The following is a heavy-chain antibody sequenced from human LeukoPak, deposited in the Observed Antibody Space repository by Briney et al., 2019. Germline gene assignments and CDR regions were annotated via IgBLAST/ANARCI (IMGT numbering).Heavy chain of an antibody. CDR3: ARVSGDDAFDI. CDR2: IKYSGST. J-gene: IGHJ3*02. D-gene: IGHD1-26*01. CDR1: GGSFSGFY. V-gene: IGHV4-34*01. Sequence: KPSETLSLTCAVYGGSFSGFYWNWIRQPPGKGLEWIGEIKYSGSTNYNPSLNSRVTISLDTSKNQFSLKLSSVTAADTAVYYCARVSGDDAFDIWGQGTMVTVSS.